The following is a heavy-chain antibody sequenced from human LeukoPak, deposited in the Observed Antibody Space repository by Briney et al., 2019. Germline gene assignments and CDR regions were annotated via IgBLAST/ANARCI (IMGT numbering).Heavy chain of an antibody. D-gene: IGHD1-26*01. J-gene: IGHJ4*02. Sequence: GSLRLSCAASGFTFSSYSMNWVRQAPGKGLGWVSSISSSSSYIYYADSVKGRFTISRDNAKNSLYLQMNSLRAEDTAVYYCARAVTGIVGAKHFDYRGQGTLVTVSS. CDR3: ARAVTGIVGAKHFDY. CDR1: GFTFSSYS. V-gene: IGHV3-21*01. CDR2: ISSSSSYI.